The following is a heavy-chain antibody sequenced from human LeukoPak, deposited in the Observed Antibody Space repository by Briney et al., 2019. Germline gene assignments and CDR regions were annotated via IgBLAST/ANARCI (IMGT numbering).Heavy chain of an antibody. CDR3: ARDLSRNYVWGSYRYHDPFDI. Sequence: GGSLRLSCAASGFTFSSYAMSWVRQAPGKGLEWVSAISGSGGSTYYADSVKGRFTISRDNSKNTLYLQMDSLRAEDTAVYYCARDLSRNYVWGSYRYHDPFDIWGQGTMVTVSS. V-gene: IGHV3-23*01. CDR2: ISGSGGST. D-gene: IGHD3-16*02. J-gene: IGHJ3*02. CDR1: GFTFSSYA.